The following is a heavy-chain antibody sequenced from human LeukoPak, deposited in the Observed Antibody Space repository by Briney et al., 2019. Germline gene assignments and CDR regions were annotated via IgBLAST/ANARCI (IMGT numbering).Heavy chain of an antibody. CDR3: ARDTVTTPYYYYYMDV. Sequence: SETLSLTCAVSADFFSSHYWTWIRQPPGKGLEWIGYISYIGSTNYNPSLKSRVTISIDTSKNQFSLKLSSVTAADTAVYYCARDTVTTPYYYYYMDVWGKGTTVTVSS. J-gene: IGHJ6*03. CDR2: ISYIGST. V-gene: IGHV4-59*11. D-gene: IGHD4-17*01. CDR1: ADFFSSHY.